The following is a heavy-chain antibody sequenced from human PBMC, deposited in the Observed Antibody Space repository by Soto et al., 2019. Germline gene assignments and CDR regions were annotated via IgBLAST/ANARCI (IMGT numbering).Heavy chain of an antibody. Sequence: EVQLLESGGGLVQPGGSLRLSCAASGFTFGSYAMSWVRQAPGKGLEWVSTVSGSSDSTYYADSVKGRFTISRDKSKNTLYLQMNSLRVEDTAVYYCAKVAGATTGWVDFWGQGTLVTVSS. V-gene: IGHV3-23*01. CDR2: VSGSSDST. J-gene: IGHJ4*02. D-gene: IGHD1-26*01. CDR1: GFTFGSYA. CDR3: AKVAGATTGWVDF.